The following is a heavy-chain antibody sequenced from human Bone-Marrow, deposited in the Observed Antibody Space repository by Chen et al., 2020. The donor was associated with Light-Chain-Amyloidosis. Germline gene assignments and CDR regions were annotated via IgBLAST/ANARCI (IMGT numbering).Heavy chain of an antibody. CDR3: AKAVARWLLLQPDY. CDR1: GFTFSNAW. Sequence: EVQLVESGGGLVEPGGSLRLSCAASGFTFSNAWMNWVRQAPGKGLEWVGRIKSITDGGTIDYAAPVKGRFTISRDNSKNTLYLQMNSLRAEDTAVYFCAKAVARWLLLQPDYWGQGTLVTVSS. CDR2: IKSITDGGTI. V-gene: IGHV3-15*01. D-gene: IGHD5-12*01. J-gene: IGHJ4*02.